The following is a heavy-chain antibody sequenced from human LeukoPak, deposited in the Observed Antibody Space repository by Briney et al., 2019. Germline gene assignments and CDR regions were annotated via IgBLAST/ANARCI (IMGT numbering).Heavy chain of an antibody. CDR1: GYTVTGYY. V-gene: IGHV1-2*02. D-gene: IGHD3-10*01. CDR3: ARMHPYTRLLWFGEDGMDV. J-gene: IGHJ6*02. CDR2: INPNSGGT. Sequence: ASVKVSCKASGYTVTGYYMHWVRQAPGQGLEWMGWINPNSGGTNYAQKFQGRVTMTRDTSISPAYMELSRLRSDDTAVYYCARMHPYTRLLWFGEDGMDVWGQGTTVTVSS.